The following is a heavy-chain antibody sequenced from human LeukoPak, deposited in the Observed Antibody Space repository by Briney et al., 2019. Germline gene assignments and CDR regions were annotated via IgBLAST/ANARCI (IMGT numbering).Heavy chain of an antibody. V-gene: IGHV3-30-3*01. Sequence: VRSLRLSCAASGFTFSSYAMHWVRQAPGKGLEWVAVISYDGSNKYYADSVKGRFTISRDNSKNTLYLQMNSLRAEDTAVYYCARSTGGAAAGPDYWGQGTLVTVSS. CDR3: ARSTGGAAAGPDY. D-gene: IGHD6-13*01. J-gene: IGHJ4*02. CDR2: ISYDGSNK. CDR1: GFTFSSYA.